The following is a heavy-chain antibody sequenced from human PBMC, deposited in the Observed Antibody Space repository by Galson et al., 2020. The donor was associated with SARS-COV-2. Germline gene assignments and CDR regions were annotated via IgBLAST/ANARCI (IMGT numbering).Heavy chain of an antibody. CDR2: FDHEDGET. CDR1: GYTLTELS. Sequence: ASAKVTCPVSGYTLTELSMHWVRQAPAKGLEWMGGFDHEDGETIYAQKFQGRVTMTEDTPTDTAYMELSSLRSEDTAVYYCATASPFVVVPAARPMWFEPWGQGTLVTVSS. V-gene: IGHV1-24*01. J-gene: IGHJ5*02. CDR3: ATASPFVVVPAARPMWFEP. D-gene: IGHD2-2*01.